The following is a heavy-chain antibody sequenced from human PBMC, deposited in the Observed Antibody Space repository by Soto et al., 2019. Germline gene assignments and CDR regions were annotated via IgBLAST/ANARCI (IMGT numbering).Heavy chain of an antibody. CDR1: GFTFSSSA. Sequence: EVQLLESGGGLVQPGGSLRLSCAASGFTFSSSAMTWVRQAPGKGLEWVSSISDSGGGTFYAGSVKGRFTISRDNSKNTLYLQMNSLRADDTAVYYCIKEVVCFDYWGQGTLVTVSS. J-gene: IGHJ4*02. CDR2: ISDSGGGT. D-gene: IGHD2-8*02. V-gene: IGHV3-23*01. CDR3: IKEVVCFDY.